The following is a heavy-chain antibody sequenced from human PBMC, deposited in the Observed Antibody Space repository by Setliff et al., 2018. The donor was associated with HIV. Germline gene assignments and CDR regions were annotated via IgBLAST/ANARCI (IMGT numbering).Heavy chain of an antibody. V-gene: IGHV3-66*04. J-gene: IGHJ6*02. CDR3: ARHWLTFGGVIDQGYGMDV. CDR1: GFTVSRNY. CDR2: IASGGIT. D-gene: IGHD3-16*02. Sequence: GSLRLSCAASGFTVSRNYMSWVRQAPGKGLEWVSVIASGGITYYVDSVKGRFTISTDNSKNTLYLQMNSLRAEDTAVYYCARHWLTFGGVIDQGYGMDVWGQGTTVTVSS.